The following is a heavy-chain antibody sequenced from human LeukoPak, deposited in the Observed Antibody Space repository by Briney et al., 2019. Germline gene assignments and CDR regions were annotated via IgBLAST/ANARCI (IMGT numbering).Heavy chain of an antibody. Sequence: SETLSLTCTVSGGSISSYYWSWIRQPPGKGLEWIGYIYYSGSTNYNPSLKSRVTISVDTSKNQFSLKLSSVTAADTAVYYCASLGDTIFGVVSMDVWGKGTTVTVSS. CDR2: IYYSGST. CDR1: GGSISSYY. CDR3: ASLGDTIFGVVSMDV. D-gene: IGHD3-3*01. V-gene: IGHV4-59*01. J-gene: IGHJ6*03.